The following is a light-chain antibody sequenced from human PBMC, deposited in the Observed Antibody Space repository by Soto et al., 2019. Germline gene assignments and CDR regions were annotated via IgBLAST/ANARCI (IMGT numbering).Light chain of an antibody. J-gene: IGKJ1*01. CDR1: QSLLYNNTYNY. V-gene: IGKV2-28*01. CDR2: FGS. Sequence: EIVMTQSPLTLPVTPGEPASISCRSSQSLLYNNTYNYLDWYVQKPGQSPQLLIYFGSNRAPGVPDRFSGSGSGTDFTLTIAGLQPDDFATYYCQHYKPYKTFGQGTKVDIK. CDR3: QHYKPYKT.